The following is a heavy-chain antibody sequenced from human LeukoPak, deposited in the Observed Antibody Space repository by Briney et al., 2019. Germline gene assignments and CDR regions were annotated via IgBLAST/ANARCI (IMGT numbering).Heavy chain of an antibody. CDR2: ISYDGSNK. V-gene: IGHV3-30*03. CDR3: ARPPEVGATVGYFDY. D-gene: IGHD1-26*01. J-gene: IGHJ4*02. CDR1: GFTFSSYG. Sequence: PGGSLRLSCGASGFTFSSYGMHWVRQAPGKGLEWVALISYDGSNKYCADSVKGRFTISRDNSENTLYLQMNSLRAEDTAVYYCARPPEVGATVGYFDYWGQGTLVTVSS.